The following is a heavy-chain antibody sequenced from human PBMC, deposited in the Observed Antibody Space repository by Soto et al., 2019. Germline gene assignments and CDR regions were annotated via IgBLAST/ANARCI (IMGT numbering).Heavy chain of an antibody. CDR2: INHSGST. Sequence: PSETLSLTCGVYGGSFGGYYWTWIRQPPGKGLEWIGEINHSGSTNYNPSLKSRATISVDTAKNQFSLKVRYVTAADTAVYYCARGPLWSPEDSCFHSWGPGTLGTVSS. V-gene: IGHV4-34*01. J-gene: IGHJ5*01. CDR3: ARGPLWSPEDSCFHS. CDR1: GGSFGGYY. D-gene: IGHD3-3*01.